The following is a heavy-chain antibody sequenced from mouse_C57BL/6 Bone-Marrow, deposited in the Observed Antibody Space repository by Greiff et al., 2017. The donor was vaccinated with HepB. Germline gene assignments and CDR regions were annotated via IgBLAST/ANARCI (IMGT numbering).Heavy chain of an antibody. CDR1: GFNIKDDY. D-gene: IGHD2-3*01. V-gene: IGHV14-4*01. CDR2: IDPENGDT. CDR3: TTDGPAWFAY. Sequence: VQLKQSGAELVRPGASVKLSCTASGFNIKDDYMHWVKQRPEQGLEWIGWIDPENGDTEYASKFQGKATITADTSSNTAYLQLSSLTSEDTAVYYCTTDGPAWFAYWGQGTLVTVSA. J-gene: IGHJ3*01.